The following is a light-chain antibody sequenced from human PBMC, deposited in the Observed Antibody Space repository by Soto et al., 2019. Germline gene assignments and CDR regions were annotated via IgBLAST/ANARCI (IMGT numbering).Light chain of an antibody. CDR2: AAS. Sequence: DIQMTQSPSSLSASVGDRVIITCRTSQSISNYLNWYQHKPGKAPKVLISAASNLQGGVPSRFSGSGSGTVFTLTISSLQPEDFATYFCQQSYTLSPLTFGGGTKVDIK. J-gene: IGKJ4*01. CDR3: QQSYTLSPLT. V-gene: IGKV1-39*01. CDR1: QSISNY.